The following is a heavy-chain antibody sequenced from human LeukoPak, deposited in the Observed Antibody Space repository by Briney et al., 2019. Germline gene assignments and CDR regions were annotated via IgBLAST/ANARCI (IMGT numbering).Heavy chain of an antibody. CDR1: GFTFSDYY. J-gene: IGHJ4*02. Sequence: GGSLRLSCAASGFTFSDYYMSWIRQAPGKGLEWVPYISSSGSTIYYADSVRGRFTISRDNAKNSLYLQMNSLRAEDTAVYYCARVARGSMVDYWGQGTLVTVSS. CDR2: ISSSGSTI. CDR3: ARVARGSMVDY. V-gene: IGHV3-11*01. D-gene: IGHD2-2*01.